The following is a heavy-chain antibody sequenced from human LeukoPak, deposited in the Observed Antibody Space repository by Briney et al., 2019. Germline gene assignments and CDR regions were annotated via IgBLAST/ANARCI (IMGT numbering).Heavy chain of an antibody. D-gene: IGHD3-3*01. J-gene: IGHJ4*02. Sequence: GGSLRLSCAVTGFTFSTYTMYWVRQAPGRGLEWVAIISYAENNKYYADSVKGRFTISRDNSKDTVSLQMNNLRPADTALYYCARIGFSESTSSYWGRGTLVVVSS. CDR3: ARIGFSESTSSY. V-gene: IGHV3-30-3*01. CDR1: GFTFSTYT. CDR2: ISYAENNK.